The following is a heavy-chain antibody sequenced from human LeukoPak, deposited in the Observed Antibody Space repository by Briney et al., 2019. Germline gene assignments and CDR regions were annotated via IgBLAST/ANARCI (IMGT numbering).Heavy chain of an antibody. J-gene: IGHJ3*02. CDR1: GFTLSSYA. D-gene: IGHD1-14*01. V-gene: IGHV3-21*01. CDR3: ARETDEAFDI. CDR2: IGSSSSSI. Sequence: PGGSLRLSCAASGFTLSSYAMNWVRQAPGKGLEWVSSIGSSSSSIYYADSVKGRFTISRDTAKNSLYLQVNSLRAEDTAVYYCARETDEAFDIWGQGTMVTVFS.